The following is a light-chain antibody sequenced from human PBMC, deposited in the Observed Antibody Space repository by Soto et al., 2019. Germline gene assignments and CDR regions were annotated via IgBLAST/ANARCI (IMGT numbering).Light chain of an antibody. Sequence: QSVLTQPPSVSGAPGQRVTISCTGSSSNIGAGYDVYWYQQLPGTAPKLLIYGNSNRPSGVPDRFSGSKSGTSASLAITGLQAEDEADYYCQSYASSLSGLFGTGTKVTVL. CDR1: SSNIGAGYD. J-gene: IGLJ1*01. V-gene: IGLV1-40*01. CDR2: GNS. CDR3: QSYASSLSGL.